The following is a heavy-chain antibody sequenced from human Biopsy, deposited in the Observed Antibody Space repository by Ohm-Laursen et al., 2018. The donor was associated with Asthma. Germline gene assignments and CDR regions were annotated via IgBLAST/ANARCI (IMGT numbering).Heavy chain of an antibody. CDR2: ISVYNGNT. CDR3: ARAVDYSHYYGIDV. V-gene: IGHV1-18*01. J-gene: IGHJ6*02. CDR1: GYTFNSAG. Sequence: ASVKVSCKTSGYTFNSAGITWVRQAPGQGLEWMGWISVYNGNTKVAQKLQDRVTTITDTSTSTAHMELRSLRSDDTAVYFCARAVDYSHYYGIDVWGQGTTVTVS. D-gene: IGHD3-10*01.